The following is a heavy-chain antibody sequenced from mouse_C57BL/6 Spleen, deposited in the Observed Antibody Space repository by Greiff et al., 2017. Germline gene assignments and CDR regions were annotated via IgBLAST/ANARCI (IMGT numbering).Heavy chain of an antibody. V-gene: IGHV2-2*01. J-gene: IGHJ3*01. CDR1: GFSLTSYG. CDR3: ARGSLGNKFAY. D-gene: IGHD2-1*01. Sequence: VKVEESGPGLVQPSQSLSITCTVSGFSLTSYGVHWVRQSPGKGLEWLGVIWSGGSTDYNAAFISRLSISKDNSKSQVSFKMNSLQADDTAIYYCARGSLGNKFAYWGQGTLVTVSA. CDR2: IWSGGST.